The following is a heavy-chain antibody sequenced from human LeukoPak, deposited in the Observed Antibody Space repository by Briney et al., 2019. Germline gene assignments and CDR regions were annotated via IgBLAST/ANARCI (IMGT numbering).Heavy chain of an antibody. CDR3: AKSAYGSGSYYYYYYMDV. Sequence: AGGSLRLSCVASEFPFNIYWMTWVRRAPGKGLEWVSAISGSGGSTYYADSVKGRFTISRDNSKNTLYLQMNSLRAEDTAVYYCAKSAYGSGSYYYYYYMDVWGKGTTVTVSS. D-gene: IGHD3-10*01. CDR1: EFPFNIYW. V-gene: IGHV3-23*01. J-gene: IGHJ6*03. CDR2: ISGSGGST.